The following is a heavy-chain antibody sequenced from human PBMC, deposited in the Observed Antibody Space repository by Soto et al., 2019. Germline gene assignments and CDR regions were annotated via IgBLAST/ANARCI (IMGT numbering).Heavy chain of an antibody. J-gene: IGHJ4*02. V-gene: IGHV3-74*01. CDR1: GLTFSNYW. D-gene: IGHD3-10*01. CDR2: INSDGSAT. CDR3: ASLVLWFGDQRDY. Sequence: GVSLRLSCAASGLTFSNYWMHWVRQAPGKGLVWVSRINSDGSATSYADSVKGRFTISRDNAKNTLYLQMNSLRAEDTAVYYCASLVLWFGDQRDYWGQGTLVTVSS.